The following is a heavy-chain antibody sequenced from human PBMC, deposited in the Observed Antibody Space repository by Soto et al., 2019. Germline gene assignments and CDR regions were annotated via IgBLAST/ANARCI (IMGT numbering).Heavy chain of an antibody. CDR2: INAGNGNT. CDR1: GYTFTSYA. J-gene: IGHJ4*02. CDR3: ATGQYCGGGSCHFNPSDY. V-gene: IGHV1-3*01. Sequence: ASVKLSCKACGYTFTSYAMHWVRQAPKQRLEWMGWINAGNGNTKYSQKFQGRVTITRDTSASTAYMELSSLRSEDTGVYYCATGQYCGGGSCHFNPSDYWGQGTLVTVSS. D-gene: IGHD2-15*01.